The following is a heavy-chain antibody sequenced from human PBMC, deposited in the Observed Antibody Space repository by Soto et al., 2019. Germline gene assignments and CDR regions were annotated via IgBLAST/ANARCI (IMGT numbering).Heavy chain of an antibody. CDR3: ARCLRSSWTRVFDH. Sequence: SETLSLTCTVSGGSISSSSYYWGWIRQPPGKGLECIGSIYYSWSTYYNPSLKSRVTISVDTSKNQFCLKLSSVTAADTAVYSCARCLRSSWTRVFDHWGQGTLVTVSS. D-gene: IGHD6-13*01. V-gene: IGHV4-39*01. CDR2: IYYSWST. CDR1: GGSISSSSYY. J-gene: IGHJ5*02.